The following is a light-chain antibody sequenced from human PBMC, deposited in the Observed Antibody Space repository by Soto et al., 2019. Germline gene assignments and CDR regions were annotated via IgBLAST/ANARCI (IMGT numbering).Light chain of an antibody. V-gene: IGKV3-20*01. Sequence: EIVLTQSPGTLSLSPGDRATLACRASQSLSSNYLAWYQQKPGQAPRLLIYGASSRATDIPDRFSGSGSGTDFALTFTRLDPADFAVYFCQQYDTFPRTFGQGTKVYIQ. CDR1: QSLSSNY. J-gene: IGKJ1*01. CDR2: GAS. CDR3: QQYDTFPRT.